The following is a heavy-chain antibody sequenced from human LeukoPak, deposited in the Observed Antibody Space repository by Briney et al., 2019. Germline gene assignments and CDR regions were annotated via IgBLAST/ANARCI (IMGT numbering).Heavy chain of an antibody. Sequence: GGSLRLSCAASGFTFSSYWMNWVRQAPGKGLEWVANIKPDGSAGYYVDSVKGRFTISRDNAENSLFLQMDNLRAEDTAVYSCARDPQTPEGVLDYWGQGTLVTVSS. CDR3: ARDPQTPEGVLDY. V-gene: IGHV3-7*01. CDR1: GFTFSSYW. CDR2: IKPDGSAG. J-gene: IGHJ4*02. D-gene: IGHD3-10*01.